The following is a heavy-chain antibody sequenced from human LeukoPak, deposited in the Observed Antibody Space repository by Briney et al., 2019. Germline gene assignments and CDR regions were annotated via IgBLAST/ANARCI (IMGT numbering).Heavy chain of an antibody. CDR3: ASTVAGRDYYYYYGMDV. D-gene: IGHD6-19*01. CDR1: GGSISSYY. V-gene: IGHV4-4*07. Sequence: SETLSLTFTVSGGSISSYYWSWIRPPAGKGLEWIGRIYTSGSTNYNPSLKSRVTMSVDTSKNQFSLKLSSVTAADTAVYYCASTVAGRDYYYYYGMDVWGQGTTVTVSS. CDR2: IYTSGST. J-gene: IGHJ6*02.